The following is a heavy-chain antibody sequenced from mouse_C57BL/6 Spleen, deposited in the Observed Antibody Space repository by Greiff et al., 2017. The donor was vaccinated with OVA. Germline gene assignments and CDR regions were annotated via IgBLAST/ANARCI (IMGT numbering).Heavy chain of an antibody. CDR2: IDPSDSYT. D-gene: IGHD3-2*02. J-gene: IGHJ2*01. V-gene: IGHV1-50*01. CDR3: ARRSSGYGLDY. CDR1: GYTFTSYW. Sequence: QVQLQQPGAELVKPGASVKLSCKASGYTFTSYWMQWVKQRPGQGLEWIGEIDPSDSYTNYNQKFKGKATLTVDTSSSTAYMQLSSLTSEDSAVYYCARRSSGYGLDYWGQGTTLTVSS.